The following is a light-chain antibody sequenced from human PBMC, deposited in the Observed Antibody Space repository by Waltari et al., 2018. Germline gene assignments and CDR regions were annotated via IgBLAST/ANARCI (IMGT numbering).Light chain of an antibody. Sequence: EIVLTQSPATLSLSPGERATLSCRASPSVSSYLAWYQQKPGQAPRLLIYDASNRATGIAAMFSGSGDETDFTLTISSREPEDCAVDYGEQGSNGPITFGQGTRLEIK. CDR3: EQGSNGPIT. V-gene: IGKV3-11*01. CDR2: DAS. J-gene: IGKJ5*01. CDR1: PSVSSY.